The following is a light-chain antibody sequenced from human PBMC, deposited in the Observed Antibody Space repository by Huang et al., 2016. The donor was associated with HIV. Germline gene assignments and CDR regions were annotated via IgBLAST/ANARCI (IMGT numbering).Light chain of an antibody. CDR2: GAF. CDR3: QQYNDWRT. CDR1: QSVSRN. V-gene: IGKV3-15*01. J-gene: IGKJ1*01. Sequence: EIVLTQSPATLSVSPGERATLSCRASQSVSRNLAWYQQKAGQTPRLLIYGAFTMATGIPARFSGSGSGTEFTLTISSLQSEDFAVYYCQQYNDWRTFGQGTKVEIK.